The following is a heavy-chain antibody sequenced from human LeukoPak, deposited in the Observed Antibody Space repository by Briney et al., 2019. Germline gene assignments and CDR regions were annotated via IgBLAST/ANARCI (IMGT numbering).Heavy chain of an antibody. CDR2: IHTSGSN. CDR1: GVSISPYY. J-gene: IGHJ3*01. V-gene: IGHV4-4*09. D-gene: IGHD3-3*01. CDR3: ARLSAAVHLGAFDL. Sequence: SETLSLTCAVSGVSISPYYWAWIRQPPGKGLERIGYIHTSGSNNQYPSLKSRVTISVDKSKNHFSLRLTSVTAADTAVYYCARLSAAVHLGAFDLWGQGIMVTVSS.